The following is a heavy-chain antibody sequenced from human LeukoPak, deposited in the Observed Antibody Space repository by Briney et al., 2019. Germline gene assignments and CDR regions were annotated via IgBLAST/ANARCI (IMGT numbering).Heavy chain of an antibody. CDR1: GFAFNTYA. Sequence: GGSLRLFCAASGFAFNTYAMHCLRQAPGQGLEWVALIWHDGSHKFYSNSVRGQFTISRDNSKHTVSLQMNTLRPEDTAVYYCAREIFGSGSYTDFWGPGTPVTVSS. J-gene: IGHJ4*02. D-gene: IGHD3-10*01. V-gene: IGHV3-33*01. CDR2: IWHDGSHK. CDR3: AREIFGSGSYTDF.